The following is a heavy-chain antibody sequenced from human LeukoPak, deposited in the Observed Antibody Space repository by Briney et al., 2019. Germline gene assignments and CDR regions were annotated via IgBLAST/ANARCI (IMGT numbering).Heavy chain of an antibody. CDR3: ARGDTRLGGAFDV. Sequence: GGSLRLSCAASGFNLRSFAIHWVRQAPGKGLEYVSATSGDGGTTFCASSLQGRCTISRDNSNQMVYLQLGGLKIEDMGLYYCARGDTRLGGAFDVWSQGTMVTVSP. J-gene: IGHJ3*01. D-gene: IGHD3-16*01. CDR2: TSGDGGTT. CDR1: GFNLRSFA. V-gene: IGHV3-64*01.